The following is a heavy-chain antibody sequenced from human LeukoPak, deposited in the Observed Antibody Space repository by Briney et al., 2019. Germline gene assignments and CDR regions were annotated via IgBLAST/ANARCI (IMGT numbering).Heavy chain of an antibody. CDR2: ISGTGGST. V-gene: IGHV3-23*01. CDR1: GLTFSNYA. Sequence: GESLRLSCAAFGLTFSNYALSWVRQAPGKGLEWVSSISGTGGSTYYTDSVKGRFTISRDNSKSTLYLQLNSLRAGDTAVYFCAKDALPPDYWGQGTLVTVSS. J-gene: IGHJ4*02. CDR3: AKDALPPDY.